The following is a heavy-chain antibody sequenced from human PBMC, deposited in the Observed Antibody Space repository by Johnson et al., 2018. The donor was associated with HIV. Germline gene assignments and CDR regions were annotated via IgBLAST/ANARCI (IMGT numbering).Heavy chain of an antibody. J-gene: IGHJ3*02. CDR3: ARDPGDYDYVWWSYRYTENAFDI. D-gene: IGHD3-16*02. CDR2: INSDGSST. Sequence: VQLVESGGGLVQPGGSLRLSCAASGFTFSSYWMHWVRQAPGKGLVWVSRINSDGSSTSYADSVKGRFTISRDNAKNTLYLQMNSLRAEDTAVYYCARDPGDYDYVWWSYRYTENAFDIWGQGTMVTVSS. V-gene: IGHV3-74*01. CDR1: GFTFSSYW.